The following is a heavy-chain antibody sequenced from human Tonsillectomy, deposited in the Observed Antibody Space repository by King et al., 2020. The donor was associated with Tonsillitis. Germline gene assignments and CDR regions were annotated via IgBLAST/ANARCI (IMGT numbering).Heavy chain of an antibody. CDR2: MNPNSGNT. J-gene: IGHJ2*01. V-gene: IGHV1-8*02. D-gene: IGHD6-13*01. CDR1: GYTFTSYD. CDR3: ARYMVYHSSWYEQNDWCFDL. Sequence: VQLVESGAEVKKPGASVKVSCTASGYTFTSYDINWVRQATGQGLEWMGWMNPNSGNTDYAQQFQGRVTMTRNTSKSTAYMELSSLRSEDTAVYYCARYMVYHSSWYEQNDWCFDLWGRGTLVTVSS.